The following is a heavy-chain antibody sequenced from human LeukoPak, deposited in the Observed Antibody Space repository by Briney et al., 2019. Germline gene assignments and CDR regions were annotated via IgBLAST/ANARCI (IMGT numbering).Heavy chain of an antibody. J-gene: IGHJ4*02. D-gene: IGHD5-18*01. CDR2: IYSGGST. CDR3: ARRYSYGYFPEYYFDY. CDR1: GFTVSSNY. Sequence: GGSLRLSCAASGFTVSSNYMSWVRQAPGKGLEWVSVIYSGGSTYYADSVKGRFTISRDNAKNSLYLQMNSLRAEDTAVYYCARRYSYGYFPEYYFDYWGQGTLVTVSS. V-gene: IGHV3-53*01.